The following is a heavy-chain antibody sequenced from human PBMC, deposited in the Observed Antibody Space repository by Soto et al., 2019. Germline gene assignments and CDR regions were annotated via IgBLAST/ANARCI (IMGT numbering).Heavy chain of an antibody. CDR3: ARGNPFNYAGFDV. J-gene: IGHJ6*02. D-gene: IGHD3-16*01. V-gene: IGHV1-69*13. CDR1: GGTFNNYA. Sequence: ASVKVSCKASGGTFNNYAISWVRQAPGQGLEWMGGIIPMFGTTNYAQNFQGRVTIAADESTSTAYMEVGSLTSDDTAIYYCARGNPFNYAGFDVWGQGTTVTVSS. CDR2: IIPMFGTT.